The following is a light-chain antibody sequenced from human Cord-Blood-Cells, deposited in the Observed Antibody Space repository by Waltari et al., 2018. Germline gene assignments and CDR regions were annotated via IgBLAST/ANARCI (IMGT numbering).Light chain of an antibody. CDR1: QSVSSY. V-gene: IGKV3-11*01. CDR3: QQRSNWPPYMYT. Sequence: EIVLTQSPATLSLSPGDRATLSCRASQSVSSYLAWYQRKPGQAPRLLIYDASNRATGIPARFSGSGSGTDFTLTISSLEPEDFAVYYCQQRSNWPPYMYTFGQGTKLEIK. J-gene: IGKJ2*01. CDR2: DAS.